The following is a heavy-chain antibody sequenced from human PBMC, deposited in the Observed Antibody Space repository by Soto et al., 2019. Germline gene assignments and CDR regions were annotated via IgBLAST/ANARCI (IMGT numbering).Heavy chain of an antibody. D-gene: IGHD3-22*01. Sequence: PEGSLRLSCAAAGFTFNNYAMTWVRQAPVKGLEWVSSISVSGDSTYYADSVKGRFTLSRDNSKNTLYLQMNSLRAEDTAVYYCVKRKADSACYESWGQGTLVTVSS. CDR1: GFTFNNYA. J-gene: IGHJ5*02. V-gene: IGHV3-23*01. CDR2: ISVSGDST. CDR3: VKRKADSACYES.